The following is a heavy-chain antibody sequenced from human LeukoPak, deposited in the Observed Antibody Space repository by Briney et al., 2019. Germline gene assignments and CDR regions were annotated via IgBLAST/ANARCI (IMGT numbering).Heavy chain of an antibody. Sequence: PGGSLRLSCVASGFTFSNYGMHWVRQAPGKGLEWVAFIRYDGTNKDYADSVKGRFTISKDNSKDMLYLQMNSLRAEDTAVYYCAKGLSYGLDYWGQGTLVTVSS. CDR1: GFTFSNYG. CDR2: IRYDGTNK. J-gene: IGHJ4*02. D-gene: IGHD3-16*01. V-gene: IGHV3-30*02. CDR3: AKGLSYGLDY.